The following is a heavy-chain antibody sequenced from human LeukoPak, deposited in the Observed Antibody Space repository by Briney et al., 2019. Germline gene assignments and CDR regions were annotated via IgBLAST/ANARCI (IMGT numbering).Heavy chain of an antibody. CDR1: GFTFDDYT. CDR3: AKDMYCSGGDCYSSNFDY. J-gene: IGHJ4*02. CDR2: ISWAGGST. Sequence: GGSLRLSCAASGFTFDDYTMHWVRQAPGKGLEWVSLISWAGGSTYYADSVKGRFTISRDNSKNYLYLQMNSLRTEDTALYYCAKDMYCSGGDCYSSNFDYWGQGTLVTVSS. V-gene: IGHV3-43*01. D-gene: IGHD2-15*01.